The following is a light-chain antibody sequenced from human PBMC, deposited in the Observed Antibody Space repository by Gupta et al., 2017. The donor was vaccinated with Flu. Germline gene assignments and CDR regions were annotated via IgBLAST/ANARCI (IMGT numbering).Light chain of an antibody. Sequence: DIVLTQSPSSVSASVGDRVLISCRASHNIDNFLHWYQQKPGQAPVLLIETASTLQSWVPSRFRGNGSGTDFTLTITSLQPEDFATYYCPQTDNPPYVSFGGGTTVEI. CDR1: HNIDNF. V-gene: IGKV1-39*01. J-gene: IGKJ4*01. CDR2: TAS. CDR3: PQTDNPPYVS.